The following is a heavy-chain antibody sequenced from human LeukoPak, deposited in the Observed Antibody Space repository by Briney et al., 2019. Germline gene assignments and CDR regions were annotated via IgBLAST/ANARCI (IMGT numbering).Heavy chain of an antibody. V-gene: IGHV4-39*01. CDR3: ARHVGTPTPRIFDY. CDR1: GGSIRSSYYY. Sequence: SETLSLTCTVSGGSIRSSYYYWGWIRQPPGKGLEWIGSIYDSGSTYYNPSLKSRVTISVDTSRNQFSLRLSSVTAADTAVYYCARHVGTPTPRIFDYWGQGSLVTVSS. CDR2: IYDSGST. D-gene: IGHD1-26*01. J-gene: IGHJ4*02.